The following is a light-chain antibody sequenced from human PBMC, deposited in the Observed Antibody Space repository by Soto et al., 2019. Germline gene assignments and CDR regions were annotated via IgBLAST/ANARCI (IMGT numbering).Light chain of an antibody. Sequence: EIVLTQSPGTLSLSPGERATLSCRASQSVSSSYLAWYQQKPGQAPRLLIYGASSRATGIPDRFSGSGSGTDFTLTISRLEPEAFAVYYCQQYGSFWTFGQGTKV. CDR3: QQYGSFWT. CDR1: QSVSSSY. J-gene: IGKJ1*01. CDR2: GAS. V-gene: IGKV3-20*01.